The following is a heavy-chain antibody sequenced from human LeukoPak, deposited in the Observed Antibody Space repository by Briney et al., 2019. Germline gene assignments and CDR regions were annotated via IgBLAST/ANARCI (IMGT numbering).Heavy chain of an antibody. CDR2: ISGSGDST. CDR3: AKEAYYDGTGYFDY. D-gene: IGHD3-22*01. Sequence: GGSLRLSCAASGFTFSNYAMTWVRQAPGKGLEWVSGISGSGDSTYYADSVKGRFTISRDNFKNTLFLQMNSLRAEDTAVYSCAKEAYYDGTGYFDYWGQGTLATVSS. V-gene: IGHV3-23*01. CDR1: GFTFSNYA. J-gene: IGHJ4*02.